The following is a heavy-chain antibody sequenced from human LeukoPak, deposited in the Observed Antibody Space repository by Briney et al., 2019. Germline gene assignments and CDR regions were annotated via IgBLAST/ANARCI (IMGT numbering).Heavy chain of an antibody. CDR3: AGRHSSSWGY. V-gene: IGHV4-61*01. CDR1: GGSLSSSSYY. Sequence: SETLSLTCSVSGGSLSSSSYYWSWIRQPPGKGLEWIGYIYYSGSTNYNPSLKSRVTISVDTSKNQFSLKLSSVTAADTAVYYCAGRHSSSWGYWGQGTLVTVSS. D-gene: IGHD6-13*01. J-gene: IGHJ4*02. CDR2: IYYSGST.